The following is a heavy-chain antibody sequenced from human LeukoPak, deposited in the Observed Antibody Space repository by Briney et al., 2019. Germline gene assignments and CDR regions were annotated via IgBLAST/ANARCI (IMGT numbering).Heavy chain of an antibody. J-gene: IGHJ6*03. Sequence: PGGSLRLSCAASGFTFNSYWMSWVRQAPGKGLEWVSTISESGGSTYYADSVKGRFTISRDNSKNTLYLQMNSLRAEDTAVYYCAKFVNYGTYYYYYYMDVWGKGTTVTVSS. CDR2: ISESGGST. CDR1: GFTFNSYW. V-gene: IGHV3-23*01. D-gene: IGHD3-10*01. CDR3: AKFVNYGTYYYYYYMDV.